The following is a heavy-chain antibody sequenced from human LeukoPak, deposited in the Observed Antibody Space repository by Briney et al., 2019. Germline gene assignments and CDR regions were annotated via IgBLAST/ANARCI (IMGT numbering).Heavy chain of an antibody. J-gene: IGHJ4*02. D-gene: IGHD3-3*01. CDR1: GGSISSVAYY. CDR3: AKSHLGVPHDY. Sequence: KPSETLPLTCTVSGGSISSVAYYWGWIRQPPGKGLEWIATIHNTGSTYYNPSLKSRITISIDASRNQISLELNSVTAADTAIYYCAKSHLGVPHDYWGQGTLVTVSS. CDR2: IHNTGST. V-gene: IGHV4-39*01.